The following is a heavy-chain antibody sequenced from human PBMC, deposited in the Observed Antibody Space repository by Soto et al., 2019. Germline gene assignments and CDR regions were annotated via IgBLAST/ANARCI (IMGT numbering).Heavy chain of an antibody. CDR2: ISGSGGST. D-gene: IGHD4-17*01. CDR3: AKDFRFWPTVGFDD. Sequence: HPGGSLRLSCAASGFTFSSYAMSWVRQAPGKGLEWVSAISGSGGSTYYADSVKGRFTISRDNSKNTLYLQMNSLRAEDTAVYYCAKDFRFWPTVGFDDWGQGTLVTVSS. CDR1: GFTFSSYA. J-gene: IGHJ4*02. V-gene: IGHV3-23*01.